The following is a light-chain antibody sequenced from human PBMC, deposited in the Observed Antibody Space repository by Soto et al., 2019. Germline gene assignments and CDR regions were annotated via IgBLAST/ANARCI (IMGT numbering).Light chain of an antibody. Sequence: NFMLTQPHSVSESPGKTVIISCTRSSGSIASNYVQWYQQRPGSAPTPVIYEDNERPSGVPHRFSGSIDSSSNSPSLTISGLKTGDEADYYCQSYHSGNVVFGGGTQLTVL. CDR2: EDN. CDR1: SGSIASNY. V-gene: IGLV6-57*04. CDR3: QSYHSGNVV. J-gene: IGLJ2*01.